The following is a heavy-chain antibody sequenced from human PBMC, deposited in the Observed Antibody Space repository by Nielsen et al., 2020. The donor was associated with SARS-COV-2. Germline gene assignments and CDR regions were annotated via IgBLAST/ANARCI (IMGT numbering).Heavy chain of an antibody. D-gene: IGHD3-16*02. CDR3: AGHLSWYGMDV. V-gene: IGHV3-33*01. J-gene: IGHJ6*02. Sequence: VRQMPGKGLEWVAVIWYDGSNKYYADSVKGRFTISRDNSKNTLYLQMNSLRAEDTAVYYCAGHLSWYGMDVWGQGTTVTVSS. CDR2: IWYDGSNK.